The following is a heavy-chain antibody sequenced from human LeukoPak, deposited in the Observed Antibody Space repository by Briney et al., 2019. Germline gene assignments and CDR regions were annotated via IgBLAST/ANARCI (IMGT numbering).Heavy chain of an antibody. CDR2: ISSSSSTI. J-gene: IGHJ4*02. D-gene: IGHD3-3*01. Sequence: GGSLRLSCAASGFTFSSYSMNWVRQAPGKGLEWVSYISSSSSTIYYADSVKGLFTISRDNAKNSLYLQMNSLRAEDTAVYYCARDHYDFWSGYYIFDYWGQGTLVTVSS. CDR3: ARDHYDFWSGYYIFDY. V-gene: IGHV3-48*01. CDR1: GFTFSSYS.